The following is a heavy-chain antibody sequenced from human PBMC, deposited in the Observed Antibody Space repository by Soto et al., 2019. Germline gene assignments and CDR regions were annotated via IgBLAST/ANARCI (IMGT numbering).Heavy chain of an antibody. J-gene: IGHJ6*02. CDR1: GGTFSSYA. Sequence: QVQLVQSGAEVKKPGSSVKVSYKASGGTFSSYAISWVRQAPGQGLEWMGGIIPIFGTANYAQKFQGRVTITADESTSTAYMELSSLRSEDTAVYYCARVVVAATDYYYGMDVWGQGTTVTVSS. CDR2: IIPIFGTA. D-gene: IGHD2-15*01. CDR3: ARVVVAATDYYYGMDV. V-gene: IGHV1-69*12.